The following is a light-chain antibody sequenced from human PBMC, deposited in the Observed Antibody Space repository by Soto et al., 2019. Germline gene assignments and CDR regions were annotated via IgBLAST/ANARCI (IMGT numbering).Light chain of an antibody. CDR3: KQANAFPVA. V-gene: IGKV1-12*01. Sequence: DIQMTQYPSSVSASVGDRVTITCRASQGVSGWLAWYQQKPGKAPKLLIYSVSSLQSGVPARFSGSGSGTDFALTISSLQPVDFATYYCKQANAFPVAFGGGTIVEIK. CDR1: QGVSGW. CDR2: SVS. J-gene: IGKJ4*01.